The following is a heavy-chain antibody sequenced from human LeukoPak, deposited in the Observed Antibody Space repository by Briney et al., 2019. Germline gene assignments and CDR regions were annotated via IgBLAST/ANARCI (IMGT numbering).Heavy chain of an antibody. CDR3: ARDLESLGGPDAFDI. D-gene: IGHD1-26*01. CDR2: IYYSGST. CDR1: GGSVSSGSYY. Sequence: ASETLSLTCTVSGGSVSSGSYYWSWIRQPPGKGLEWIGYIYYSGSTNYNPSLKSRVSISVDTSTNQFSLKLSSVTAADTAVYYCARDLESLGGPDAFDIWGQGTMVTVSS. J-gene: IGHJ3*02. V-gene: IGHV4-61*01.